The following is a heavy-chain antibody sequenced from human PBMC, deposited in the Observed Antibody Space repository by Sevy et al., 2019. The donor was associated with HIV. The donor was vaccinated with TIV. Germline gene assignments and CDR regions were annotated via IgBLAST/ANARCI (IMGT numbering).Heavy chain of an antibody. J-gene: IGHJ4*02. CDR2: ISHDTTVK. D-gene: IGHD3-9*01. V-gene: IGHV3-30*04. Sequence: GGSLRLSCAASGFTFSDYVMHWVSQAPGKGLEWLARISHDTTVKYYADSLKGRFTISRDNSKNTLYLQMNSLRHEDTAVYHCARDADWSLNYWGQGTLVTVSS. CDR3: ARDADWSLNY. CDR1: GFTFSDYV.